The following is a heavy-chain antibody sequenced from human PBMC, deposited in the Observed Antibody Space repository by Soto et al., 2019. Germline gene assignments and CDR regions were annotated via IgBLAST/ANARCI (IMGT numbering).Heavy chain of an antibody. CDR2: IYSEGTP. CDR1: GFTVGSNY. CDR3: ARSTYYDIWTGAYYYYAMDA. D-gene: IGHD3-9*01. V-gene: IGHV3-53*01. Sequence: EVQLVESGGGLTQPGVSLRLSCAASGFTVGSNYMSWVRQAPGKGLEWVSVIYSEGTPYYADSVKGRFTISRGNSDNTRYLHMNNVRAEDTAAYYCARSTYYDIWTGAYYYYAMDAGGQGTTVTVSS. J-gene: IGHJ6*02.